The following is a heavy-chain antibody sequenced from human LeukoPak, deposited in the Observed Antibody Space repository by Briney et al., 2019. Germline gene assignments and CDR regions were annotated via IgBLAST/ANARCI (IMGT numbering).Heavy chain of an antibody. CDR2: ISGSGTI. CDR3: TNFKPPAPDALDV. V-gene: IGHV3-48*01. D-gene: IGHD2/OR15-2a*01. J-gene: IGHJ3*01. Sequence: GGSRKLSCAASGFTFSDYSMNWVRQAPGKGLEWISYISGSGTIYYADSVKGRFTISRDNAQRLVYLQMNSLRAEDTAVYYCTNFKPPAPDALDVWGQGTLITVSS. CDR1: GFTFSDYS.